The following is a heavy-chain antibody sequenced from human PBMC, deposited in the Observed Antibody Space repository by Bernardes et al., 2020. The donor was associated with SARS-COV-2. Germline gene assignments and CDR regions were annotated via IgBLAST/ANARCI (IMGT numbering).Heavy chain of an antibody. V-gene: IGHV1-8*02. D-gene: IGHD6-19*01. CDR2: MNPNSGNT. Sequence: ASAKVSCKASGYTFSSYDINWVRQATGQGLEWMGWMNPNSGNTGYAQKFQGRVTMTRNTSISTAYMELSSLRSDDTAVYYCARGRGNSSGWYYYGLDVWGLGITVTVSS. CDR1: GYTFSSYD. J-gene: IGHJ6*02. CDR3: ARGRGNSSGWYYYGLDV.